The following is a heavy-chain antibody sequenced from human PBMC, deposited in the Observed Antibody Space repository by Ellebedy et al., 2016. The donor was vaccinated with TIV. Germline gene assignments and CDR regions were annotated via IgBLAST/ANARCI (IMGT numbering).Heavy chain of an antibody. J-gene: IGHJ4*02. Sequence: SETLSLXXAVYGGSFSGYYWSWIRQPPGKGLEWIGEINHSGSTNYNPSLKSRVTISVDTSKNQFSLKLSSVTAADTAVYYCARGRASGSYYGEFDYWGQGTLVTVSS. CDR2: INHSGST. CDR1: GGSFSGYY. D-gene: IGHD1-26*01. CDR3: ARGRASGSYYGEFDY. V-gene: IGHV4-34*01.